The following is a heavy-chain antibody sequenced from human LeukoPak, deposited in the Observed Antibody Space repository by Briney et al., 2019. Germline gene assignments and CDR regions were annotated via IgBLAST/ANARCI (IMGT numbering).Heavy chain of an antibody. CDR3: ARIPSVFKDSAWYEAWIDP. D-gene: IGHD6-19*01. CDR2: INHSGST. Sequence: PSETLSLXCAVYGGSFSGYYWSWIRQPPGKALESIGEINHSGSTNYNPSLKSRVTISVDTSKNQFSLKLSSVTAADTAVYYCARIPSVFKDSAWYEAWIDPWGPGILVTVSS. CDR1: GGSFSGYY. V-gene: IGHV4-34*01. J-gene: IGHJ5*02.